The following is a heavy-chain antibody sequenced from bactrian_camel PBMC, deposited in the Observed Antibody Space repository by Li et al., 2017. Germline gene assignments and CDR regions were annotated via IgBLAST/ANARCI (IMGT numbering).Heavy chain of an antibody. D-gene: IGHD1*01. Sequence: HVQLVESGGGPVQAGGSLRISRKVSGYTYSGACMGWFRQAPGKEREGVAIIDSGGSTAYADSVKGRFTISKDNARNTLYLQMNNLKPEDTAMYYCAADKTPREVRGGRCWGNYRGQGTQVTVS. CDR2: IDSGGST. CDR1: GYTYSGAC. V-gene: IGHV3S57*01. J-gene: IGHJ4*01. CDR3: AADKTPREVRGGRCWGNY.